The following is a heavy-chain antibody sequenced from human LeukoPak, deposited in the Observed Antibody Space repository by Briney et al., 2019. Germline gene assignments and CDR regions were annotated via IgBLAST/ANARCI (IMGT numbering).Heavy chain of an antibody. D-gene: IGHD6-19*01. CDR3: ARGPAVAGTNDY. CDR2: INPSGGST. CDR1: GYTFTNYY. V-gene: IGHV1-46*01. Sequence: GASVKVSCKASGYTFTNYYIHWVRQAPGQGLEWMGIINPSGGSTNYAQKFQGRVTMTTDTSTITVYMEVSSLRSEDTAVYYCARGPAVAGTNDYWGQGTLVTVSS. J-gene: IGHJ4*02.